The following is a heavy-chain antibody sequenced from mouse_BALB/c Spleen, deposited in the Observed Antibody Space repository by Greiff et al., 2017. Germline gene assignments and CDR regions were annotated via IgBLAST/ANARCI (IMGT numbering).Heavy chain of an antibody. CDR1: GFTFSDYY. D-gene: IGHD2-1*01. CDR3: ARDALHRYYAMDY. CDR2: ISDGGSYT. J-gene: IGHJ4*01. V-gene: IGHV5-4*02. Sequence: EVQGVESGGGLVKPGGSLKLSCAASGFTFSDYYMYWVRQTPEKRLEWVATISDGGSYTYYPDSVKGRFTISRDNAKNNLYLQMSSLKSEDTAMYYCARDALHRYYAMDYWGQGTSVTVSS.